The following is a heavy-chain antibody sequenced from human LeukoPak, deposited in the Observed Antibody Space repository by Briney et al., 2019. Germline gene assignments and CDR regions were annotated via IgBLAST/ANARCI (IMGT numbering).Heavy chain of an antibody. CDR2: IIPIFGTA. CDR1: GGTFSSYA. J-gene: IGHJ4*02. D-gene: IGHD4/OR15-4a*01. CDR3: ASLGGLANYYFDY. Sequence: ASVKVSCKASGGTFSSYAISWVRQAPGQGLEWMGGIIPIFGTANYAQKFQGRVTITTDESTSTAYMELSSLRSEDTAVYYCASLGGLANYYFDYWGQGTLVTVSS. V-gene: IGHV1-69*05.